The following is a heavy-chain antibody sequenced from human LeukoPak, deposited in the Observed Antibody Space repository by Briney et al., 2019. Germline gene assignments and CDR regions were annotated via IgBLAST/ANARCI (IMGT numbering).Heavy chain of an antibody. D-gene: IGHD3-16*01. J-gene: IGHJ4*02. V-gene: IGHV3-23*01. CDR3: AKGGGPLGY. CDR1: GFTFRNYW. Sequence: GGSLRLSCAASGFTFRNYWMSWVRQAPGKGLEWVSAISGSGGSTYYADSVKGRFTISRDNSKNTLYLQMNSLRAEDTAVYYCAKGGGPLGYWGQGTLVTVSS. CDR2: ISGSGGST.